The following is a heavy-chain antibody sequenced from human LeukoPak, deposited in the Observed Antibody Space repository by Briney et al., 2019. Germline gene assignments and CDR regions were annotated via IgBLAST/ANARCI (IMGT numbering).Heavy chain of an antibody. J-gene: IGHJ5*02. CDR3: AQSRITGTTDWFDP. D-gene: IGHD1-7*01. CDR2: IDPSDSYT. V-gene: IGHV5-10-1*01. Sequence: GESLKVSCKGSGYRFTSYWISWVRQMPGKGLEWMGRIDPSDSYTNYSPSFQGHVTISADKSISTAYLQWSSLKASDNAMYYCAQSRITGTTDWFDPWGQGTLVIVSS. CDR1: GYRFTSYW.